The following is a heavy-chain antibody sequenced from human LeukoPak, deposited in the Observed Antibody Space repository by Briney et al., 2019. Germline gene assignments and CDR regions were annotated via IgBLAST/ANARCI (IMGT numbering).Heavy chain of an antibody. CDR3: ARDLPSIAAAGSSVDY. Sequence: SVKVSCKASGYTFTSYGISWVRQAPGQGLEWMGGIIPIFGTANYAQKFQGRVTITADESTSTAYMELSSLRSDDTAVYYCARDLPSIAAAGSSVDYWGQGTLVTVSS. CDR2: IIPIFGTA. D-gene: IGHD6-13*01. J-gene: IGHJ4*02. V-gene: IGHV1-69*13. CDR1: GYTFTSYG.